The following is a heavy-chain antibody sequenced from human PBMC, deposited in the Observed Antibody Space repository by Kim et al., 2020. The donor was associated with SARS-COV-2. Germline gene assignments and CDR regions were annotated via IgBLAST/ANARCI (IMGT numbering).Heavy chain of an antibody. D-gene: IGHD3-22*01. J-gene: IGHJ4*02. Sequence: GGSLRLSCAASGFTFSSYSMNWVRQAPGKGLEWVSSISSSSSYIYYADSVKGRFTISRDNAKNSLYLQMNSLRAEDTAVYYCARHGDAGYYYDSSGSVDYWGQGALVTVSS. CDR3: ARHGDAGYYYDSSGSVDY. V-gene: IGHV3-21*01. CDR2: ISSSSSYI. CDR1: GFTFSSYS.